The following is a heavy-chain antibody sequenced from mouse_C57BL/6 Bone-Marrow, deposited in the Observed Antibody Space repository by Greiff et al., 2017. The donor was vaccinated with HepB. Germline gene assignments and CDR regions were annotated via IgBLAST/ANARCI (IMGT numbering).Heavy chain of an antibody. Sequence: EVKLVESGGGLVQPGGSMKLSCVASGFTFSNYWMNWVRQSPEKGLEWVAQIRLKSDNYATHYAESVKGRFTISRDDSKSSVYLQMNNLRAEDTGIYYCTAYYYGSKGDYWGQGTTLTVSS. J-gene: IGHJ2*01. CDR1: GFTFSNYW. V-gene: IGHV6-3*01. CDR3: TAYYYGSKGDY. D-gene: IGHD1-1*01. CDR2: IRLKSDNYAT.